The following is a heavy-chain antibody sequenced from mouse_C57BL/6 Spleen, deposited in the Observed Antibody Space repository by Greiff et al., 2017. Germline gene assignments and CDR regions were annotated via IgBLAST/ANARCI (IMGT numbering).Heavy chain of an antibody. V-gene: IGHV6-6*01. D-gene: IGHD1-1*01. Sequence: EVQLQESGGGLVQPGGSMKLSCAASGFTFSDAWMDWVRQSPEKGLEWVAEIRNKANNHATYYAESVKGRFTISRDDSKSSVYLQMNSLRAEDTGMYYCTRDGSSYGYFDVWGTGTTVTVSS. J-gene: IGHJ1*03. CDR2: IRNKANNHAT. CDR1: GFTFSDAW. CDR3: TRDGSSYGYFDV.